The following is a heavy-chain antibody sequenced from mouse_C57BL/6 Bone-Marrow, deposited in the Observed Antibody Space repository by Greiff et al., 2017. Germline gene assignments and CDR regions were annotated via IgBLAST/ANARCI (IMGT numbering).Heavy chain of an antibody. D-gene: IGHD1-1*01. CDR3: ARGKFITTGYFDY. CDR2: ISNGGGST. CDR1: GFTFSDYY. Sequence: EVKLVESGGGLVQPGGSLKLSCAASGFTFSDYYMYWVRQTPEKRLEWVAYISNGGGSTYYPDTVKGRFTISRDNAKNTLYLQMSRLKSEDTAMYYYARGKFITTGYFDYWGQGTTLTVSS. V-gene: IGHV5-12*01. J-gene: IGHJ2*01.